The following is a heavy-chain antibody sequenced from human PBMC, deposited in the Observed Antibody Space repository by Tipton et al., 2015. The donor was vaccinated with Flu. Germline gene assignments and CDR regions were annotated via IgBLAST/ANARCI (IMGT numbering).Heavy chain of an antibody. CDR3: AGVFSGSIS. V-gene: IGHV3-64*01. Sequence: QLVQSGGGLVQPGGSLRLSCAASGFSFSNYAMHWVRQAPGKGLEYVSAINSNGGSTYYANSVKGRFTISRDNSKNTLYLQMGSLRAEDMAVYYCAGVFSGSISWGQGTLVTVSS. D-gene: IGHD6-19*01. CDR1: GFSFSNYA. CDR2: INSNGGST. J-gene: IGHJ5*02.